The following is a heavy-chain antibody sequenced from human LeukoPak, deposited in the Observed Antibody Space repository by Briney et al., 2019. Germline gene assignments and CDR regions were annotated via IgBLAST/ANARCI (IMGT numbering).Heavy chain of an antibody. D-gene: IGHD3-9*01. CDR2: VRDRANSYAT. J-gene: IGHJ4*02. Sequence: GGTLRLSCAASGFSFSDSPMHWVRQASGKGLEWVGRVRDRANSYATGYAASVEGRFTISRDDSENTAYLQMNSLIIEDTVVYYCTRQRPQTGTFDYWGQGVLVTVSS. CDR3: TRQRPQTGTFDY. V-gene: IGHV3-73*01. CDR1: GFSFSDSP.